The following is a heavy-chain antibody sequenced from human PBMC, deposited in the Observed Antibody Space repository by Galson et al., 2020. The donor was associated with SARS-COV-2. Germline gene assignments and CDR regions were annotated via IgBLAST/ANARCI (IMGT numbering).Heavy chain of an antibody. Sequence: GGSLGLSCAASGFTFSSYSMNWVRQAPGKGLEWVSYISSISSTIYYADSVKGRFTISRDNAKNSLYLQMNSLRAEDTAVYYCAREVNERWFDPWGQGTLVTVSS. CDR2: ISSISSTI. V-gene: IGHV3-48*01. CDR1: GFTFSSYS. J-gene: IGHJ5*02. CDR3: AREVNERWFDP. D-gene: IGHD1-1*01.